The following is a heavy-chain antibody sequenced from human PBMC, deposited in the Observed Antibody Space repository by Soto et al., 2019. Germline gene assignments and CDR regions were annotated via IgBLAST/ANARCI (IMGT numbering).Heavy chain of an antibody. Sequence: SVKVSCKVSGYTLTELSMHWVRQAPGKGLEWMGGFDPEDGETIYAQKFQGRVTMTEDTSTDTAYMELSSLRSEDTAVYYCATDIQDFWSGPTFYGMDVWGQGTTVTVSS. CDR3: ATDIQDFWSGPTFYGMDV. D-gene: IGHD3-3*01. CDR1: GYTLTELS. J-gene: IGHJ6*02. CDR2: FDPEDGET. V-gene: IGHV1-24*01.